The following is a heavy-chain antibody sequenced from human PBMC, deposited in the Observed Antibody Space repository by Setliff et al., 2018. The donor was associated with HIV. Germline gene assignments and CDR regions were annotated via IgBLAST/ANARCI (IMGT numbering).Heavy chain of an antibody. Sequence: TLSLTCTVSGGSISSSRYYWGWIRQPPGQGLEWIGTIYYSGNTYYNPSFKSRVTISVDTSKNQFSLKLSSVTAADTAVFYCARQGPSPSSAAATDWFGPWGQGTLVTVPQ. J-gene: IGHJ5*02. CDR2: IYYSGNT. CDR1: GGSISSSRYY. V-gene: IGHV4-39*01. D-gene: IGHD6-13*01. CDR3: ARQGPSPSSAAATDWFGP.